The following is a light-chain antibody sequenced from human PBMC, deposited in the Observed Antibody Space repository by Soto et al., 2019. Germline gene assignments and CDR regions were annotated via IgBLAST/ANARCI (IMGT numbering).Light chain of an antibody. CDR1: QSVSSSY. J-gene: IGKJ5*01. V-gene: IGKV3-20*01. CDR2: GAS. CDR3: QQYGSSPPIT. Sequence: EIVLTQSSGTLSLSPGERATLSCRASQSVSSSYLAWYQQKPGQAPRLLIYGASSRATGIPDRFSGSGSGTDFTLTISRLEPEDFAVYYYQQYGSSPPITFGQGTRLEIK.